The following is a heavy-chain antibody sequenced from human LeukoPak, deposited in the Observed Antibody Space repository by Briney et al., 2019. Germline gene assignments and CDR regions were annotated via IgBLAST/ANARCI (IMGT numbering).Heavy chain of an antibody. CDR3: ARDPYVGSYYAYYYYYMDV. V-gene: IGHV3-21*06. CDR2: ITSSSSHV. D-gene: IGHD3-16*01. Sequence: NPGGSLRLSCAASGFSFSSYNMNWVRQTPGMGLEWVSSITSSSSHVYYADSVKGRFTIFRDNAENTLYLQMNSLRAEDTGVYYCARDPYVGSYYAYYYYYMDVWGKGTTVTASS. J-gene: IGHJ6*03. CDR1: GFSFSSYN.